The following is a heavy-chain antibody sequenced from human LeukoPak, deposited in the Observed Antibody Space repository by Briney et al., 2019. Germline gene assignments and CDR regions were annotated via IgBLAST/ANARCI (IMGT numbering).Heavy chain of an antibody. J-gene: IGHJ6*03. V-gene: IGHV3-9*01. CDR3: ARGPPRGKYYYMDV. D-gene: IGHD1-1*01. CDR1: GFTFDDYA. CDR2: ISWNSGSI. Sequence: GGSLRLSCAASGFTFDDYAMHWVRHAPGKGLEWVSGISWNSGSIGYADSVKGRFTISRDNAKNSLYLQMNSLTAGDTAVYYCARGPPRGKYYYMDVWGKGTTVTVSS.